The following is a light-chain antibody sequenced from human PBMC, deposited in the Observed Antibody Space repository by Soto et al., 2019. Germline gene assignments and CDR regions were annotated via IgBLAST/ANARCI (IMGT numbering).Light chain of an antibody. J-gene: IGKJ5*01. Sequence: DIQLTQSPSFLSASVGDRVTITCRASQGINSYLAWYQQEPGKAPKLLIYAASTLQSGVPSRFSGSGSGTDFTLTISSLQPEDFATYYCQQLNSYPQITFGQGTRLEIK. CDR2: AAS. V-gene: IGKV1-9*01. CDR3: QQLNSYPQIT. CDR1: QGINSY.